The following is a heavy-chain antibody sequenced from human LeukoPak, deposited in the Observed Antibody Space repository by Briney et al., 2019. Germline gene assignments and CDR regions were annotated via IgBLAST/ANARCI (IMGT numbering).Heavy chain of an antibody. Sequence: PSETLSLTCTVSGGSISSSSYYWGWIRQPPGTGLEWIGNIYYSGSTYYNPSLKSRVTISVDTSKNQFSLKLSSVTAADTAVYYCAVSSGWYYFDYWGQGTLVTVSS. CDR3: AVSSGWYYFDY. D-gene: IGHD6-19*01. J-gene: IGHJ4*02. CDR1: GGSISSSSYY. V-gene: IGHV4-39*01. CDR2: IYYSGST.